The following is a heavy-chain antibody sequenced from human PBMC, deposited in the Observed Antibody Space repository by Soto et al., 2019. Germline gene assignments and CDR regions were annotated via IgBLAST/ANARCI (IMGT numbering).Heavy chain of an antibody. CDR1: GGSFSGYY. CDR3: ASRDFWSGYYKDY. D-gene: IGHD3-3*01. Sequence: QVQLQQWGAGLLKPSETLSLTCAVYGGSFSGYYWSWIRQPPGKGLEWIGEINHSGSTNYNPSLKRRVTISVDTSKNQFSLKLSSVTAADTAVYYCASRDFWSGYYKDYWGQGTLVTVSS. V-gene: IGHV4-34*01. J-gene: IGHJ4*02. CDR2: INHSGST.